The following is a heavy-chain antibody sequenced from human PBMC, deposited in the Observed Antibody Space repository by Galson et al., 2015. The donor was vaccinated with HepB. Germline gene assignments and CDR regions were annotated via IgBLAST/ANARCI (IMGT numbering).Heavy chain of an antibody. Sequence: SLRLSCAASGFTFSSSWMHWVRQAPGKGLVWVSRINSDGSTTNYADSVKGRFTISRANAKNTLYLQMNSLRAEDTAVYYCASGKVGSSGYYDDYWGQGTLVTVSS. D-gene: IGHD3-22*01. CDR3: ASGKVGSSGYYDDY. V-gene: IGHV3-74*01. J-gene: IGHJ4*02. CDR1: GFTFSSSW. CDR2: INSDGSTT.